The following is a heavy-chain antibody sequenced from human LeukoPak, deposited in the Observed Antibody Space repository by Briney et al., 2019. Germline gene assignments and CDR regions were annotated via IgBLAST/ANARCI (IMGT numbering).Heavy chain of an antibody. V-gene: IGHV4-34*01. J-gene: IGHJ4*02. D-gene: IGHD1-26*01. CDR1: GGSLSGYY. Sequence: SETLSLTCAVYGGSLSGYYWSWIRQPPGKGLEWIGEINHSGSTNYNPSLKSRVTISVDTSKNQFSLKLSSVTAADTAVYYCASTTLFRSYYATYLDYWGQGTLVTVSS. CDR3: ASTTLFRSYYATYLDY. CDR2: INHSGST.